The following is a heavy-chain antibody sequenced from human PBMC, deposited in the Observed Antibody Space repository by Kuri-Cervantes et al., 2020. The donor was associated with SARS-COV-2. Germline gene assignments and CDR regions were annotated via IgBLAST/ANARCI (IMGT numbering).Heavy chain of an antibody. J-gene: IGHJ5*02. CDR3: ARTDPPPLNWFDP. D-gene: IGHD1-1*01. Sequence: GGSLRLSCAASGSTFSSYGMHWVRQAPGKGLEWVAFIRYDGSNKYYADSVKGRFTISRDNSKNTLYLQMNSLRAEDTAVYYCARTDPPPLNWFDPWGQGTLVTVSS. V-gene: IGHV3-30*02. CDR1: GSTFSSYG. CDR2: IRYDGSNK.